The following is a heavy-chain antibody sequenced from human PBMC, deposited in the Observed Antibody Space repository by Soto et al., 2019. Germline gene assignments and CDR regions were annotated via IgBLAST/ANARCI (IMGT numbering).Heavy chain of an antibody. Sequence: GESLKISCQGSGYSFASYWIGWVRQMPGKDLEWMGIIYPGDSDTRYSPSFQGQVTISADKSLRTAYLQWTSLKASDTAVYYCARGGRGAAPSLADYYGMDVWGQGTTVTVSS. D-gene: IGHD6-6*01. CDR3: ARGGRGAAPSLADYYGMDV. CDR1: GYSFASYW. V-gene: IGHV5-51*01. J-gene: IGHJ6*02. CDR2: IYPGDSDT.